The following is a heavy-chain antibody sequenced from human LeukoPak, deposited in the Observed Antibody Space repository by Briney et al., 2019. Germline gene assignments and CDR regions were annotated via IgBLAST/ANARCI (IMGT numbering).Heavy chain of an antibody. V-gene: IGHV3-48*01. CDR2: IGYSGSPI. CDR3: AREYDSRARFDS. CDR1: GDSFISQT. J-gene: IGHJ4*02. Sequence: GGSLRLSCAGSGDSFISQTMIWVRQAPGKGLEWISYIGYSGSPIYYADSVKGRFGISRDDAKTSLYLHMNSLRAEDTAFYYCAREYDSRARFDSWGQGILVTVSS. D-gene: IGHD4-11*01.